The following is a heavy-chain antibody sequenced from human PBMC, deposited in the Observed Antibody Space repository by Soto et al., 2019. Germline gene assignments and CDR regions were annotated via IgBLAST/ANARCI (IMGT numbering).Heavy chain of an antibody. CDR1: GGTFSSYT. D-gene: IGHD2-15*01. Sequence: QVQLVQSGAEVKKPGSSVKVSCKASGGTFSSYTISWVRQAPGHGLEWMGRIIPILGIANYAQKFQGRVTITADKSTSTAYMELSSLRSEDTAVYYCARGLCSGGSCYAGGAFDIWGQGTMVTVSS. J-gene: IGHJ3*02. CDR2: IIPILGIA. CDR3: ARGLCSGGSCYAGGAFDI. V-gene: IGHV1-69*02.